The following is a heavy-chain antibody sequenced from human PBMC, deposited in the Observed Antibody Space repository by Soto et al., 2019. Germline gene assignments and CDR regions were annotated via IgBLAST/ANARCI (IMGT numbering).Heavy chain of an antibody. J-gene: IGHJ3*02. CDR1: GGSFSGYY. Sequence: QVQLQQWGAGLLKPSETLSLTCAVYGGSFSGYYWSWIRQPPGKGLEWIGEINHSGSTNYNPSLKSRVTISVDTSKNQFSLKLSCVTAADTAVYYYASPGGSSDAFDIWGQGTMVTVSS. D-gene: IGHD2-15*01. CDR3: ASPGGSSDAFDI. CDR2: INHSGST. V-gene: IGHV4-34*01.